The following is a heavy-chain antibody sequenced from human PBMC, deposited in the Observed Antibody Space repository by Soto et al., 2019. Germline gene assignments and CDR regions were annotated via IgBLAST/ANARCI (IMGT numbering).Heavy chain of an antibody. J-gene: IGHJ5*02. CDR1: GGSFSGYY. D-gene: IGHD3-3*01. CDR3: AREYLRGYDFGSGYYYNCFDP. V-gene: IGHV4-34*01. Sequence: SERLSLTWALDGGSFSGYYWSWVRQPPGEGLGWMGASNHSGSTNKNPCLRRRVTISVDTPKDQLSLKLSSVTAADTAVYYCAREYLRGYDFGSGYYYNCFDPWGQGTLVTVSS. CDR2: SNHSGST.